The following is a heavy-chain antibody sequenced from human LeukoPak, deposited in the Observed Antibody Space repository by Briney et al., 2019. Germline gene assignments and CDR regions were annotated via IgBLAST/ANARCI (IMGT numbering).Heavy chain of an antibody. CDR3: ASYPVYSSGWFYFDY. CDR2: IKQDGSEK. CDR1: GFTFSSYW. J-gene: IGHJ4*02. Sequence: QPGGSLRLSCAASGFTFSSYWMSWVRQAPGKGLEWVANIKQDGSEKYYVDSVKGRFTISRDNAKNSLYLQMNSLRAEDTAVYYCASYPVYSSGWFYFDYWGQGTLVTVSS. V-gene: IGHV3-7*01. D-gene: IGHD6-19*01.